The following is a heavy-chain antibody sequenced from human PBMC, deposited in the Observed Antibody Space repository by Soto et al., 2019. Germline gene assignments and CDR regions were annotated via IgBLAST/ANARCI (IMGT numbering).Heavy chain of an antibody. J-gene: IGHJ3*02. CDR2: ISSSSSYI. CDR1: GFTFSSYS. Sequence: EVQLVESGGGLVKPGGSLRLSCAASGFTFSSYSMNWVRQAPGKGLEWVSSISSSSSYIYYADSVKGRFTISRDNAKNSXHLQMNSLRTEDTAVYYCARDLGYYDSSGRRSAFDIWGQGTMVTVSS. CDR3: ARDLGYYDSSGRRSAFDI. D-gene: IGHD3-22*01. V-gene: IGHV3-21*01.